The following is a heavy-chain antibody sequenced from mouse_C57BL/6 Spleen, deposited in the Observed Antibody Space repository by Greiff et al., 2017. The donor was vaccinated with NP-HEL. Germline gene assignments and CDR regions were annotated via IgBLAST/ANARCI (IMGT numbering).Heavy chain of an antibody. J-gene: IGHJ3*01. Sequence: LVESGGGLVKPGGSLKLSCAASGFTFSDYGMHWVRQAPEKGLEWVAYISSGSSTIYYADTVKGRFTISKDNAKNNLFLQMTSLRSEDTAMYYCARENYYDYAWFAYWGQGTLVTVSA. CDR3: ARENYYDYAWFAY. CDR1: GFTFSDYG. D-gene: IGHD2-4*01. CDR2: ISSGSSTI. V-gene: IGHV5-17*01.